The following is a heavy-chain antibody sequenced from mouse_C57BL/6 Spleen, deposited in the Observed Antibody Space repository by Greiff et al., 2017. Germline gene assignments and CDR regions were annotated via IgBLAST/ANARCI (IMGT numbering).Heavy chain of an antibody. CDR1: GYSFTGYY. Sequence: VQLQQSGPELVKPGASVKISCKASGYSFTGYYMNWVKQSPEKSLEWIGEINPSTGGTTYNQKFKAKATLTVDKSSSTAYMQLKSLTSEDSAVYYCARGGIYYYGSSYGYWYFDVWGTGTTVTVSS. CDR3: ARGGIYYYGSSYGYWYFDV. J-gene: IGHJ1*03. V-gene: IGHV1-42*01. D-gene: IGHD1-1*01. CDR2: INPSTGGT.